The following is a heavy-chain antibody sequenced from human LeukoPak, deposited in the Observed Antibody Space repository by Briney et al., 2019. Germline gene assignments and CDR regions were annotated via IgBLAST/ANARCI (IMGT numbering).Heavy chain of an antibody. V-gene: IGHV3-74*01. CDR1: GFTFSSYW. J-gene: IGHJ6*03. CDR2: INSDGSST. Sequence: PGGSLRLSCAASGFTFSSYWMHWVRHAPGKGLVWVSRINSDGSSTSYADSVKGRFTISRDNAKNTLYLQMNSLRAEDTAVYYCARAGRSSGYEYYYYYMDVWGKGTTVTVSS. CDR3: ARAGRSSGYEYYYYYMDV. D-gene: IGHD3-22*01.